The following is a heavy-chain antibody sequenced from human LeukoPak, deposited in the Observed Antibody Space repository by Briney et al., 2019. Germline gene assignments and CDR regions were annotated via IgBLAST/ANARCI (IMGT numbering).Heavy chain of an antibody. J-gene: IGHJ5*02. CDR3: ARDGLPYRAGGWFDP. D-gene: IGHD3-16*01. V-gene: IGHV4-59*01. CDR1: SGSFSDYY. CDR2: IYYSGST. Sequence: PSETLSLTCAVYSGSFSDYYWSWIRQPPGKGLEWIGYIYYSGSTNYNPSLKSRVTISVDTSKNQFSLKLSSVTAADTAVYYCARDGLPYRAGGWFDPWGQGTLVTVSS.